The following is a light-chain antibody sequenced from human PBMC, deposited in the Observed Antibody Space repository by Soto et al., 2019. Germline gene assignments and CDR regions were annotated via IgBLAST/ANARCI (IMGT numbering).Light chain of an antibody. CDR3: QQRSSWPLT. J-gene: IGKJ4*01. V-gene: IGKV3-11*01. CDR1: LGVSRF. Sequence: EIVLTQFPATLSLSPGERAALSCRASLGVSRFLAWYQQKPGQAPRLLIYDASNRATGIPARFSGSGSGTDFTLAINSLEPEDFAVYYCQQRSSWPLTFGGGTKVKIK. CDR2: DAS.